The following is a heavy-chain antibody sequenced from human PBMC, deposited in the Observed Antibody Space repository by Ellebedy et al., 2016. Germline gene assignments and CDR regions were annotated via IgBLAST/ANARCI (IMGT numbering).Heavy chain of an antibody. CDR2: IHYSGNT. Sequence: SETLSLTCIVSGGSIGNYYWSWIRQPPGKGLEWIGHIHYSGNTIYAPSLKSRVIISVDTSKNQFSLNLSSVTAADTAVYYCARHPLGSTDFDYWGQGTLVTVSS. D-gene: IGHD3-10*01. V-gene: IGHV4-59*08. CDR3: ARHPLGSTDFDY. CDR1: GGSIGNYY. J-gene: IGHJ4*02.